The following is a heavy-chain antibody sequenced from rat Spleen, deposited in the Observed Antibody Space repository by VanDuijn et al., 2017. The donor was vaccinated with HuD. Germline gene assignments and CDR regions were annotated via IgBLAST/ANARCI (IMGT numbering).Heavy chain of an antibody. V-gene: IGHV2-13*01. J-gene: IGHJ2*01. D-gene: IGHD1-10*01. CDR1: GFSLTIYG. Sequence: QVQLKESGPGLVQPSRTLSLTCTVSGFSLTIYGATWVRQPPGKGLEWMGVIWGNGNANYNSPLKSRLSISRDTSKSQVYLEMTSLQTEDTATYYCATYTNYFFEHWGQGVMVTVSS. CDR3: ATYTNYFFEH. CDR2: IWGNGNA.